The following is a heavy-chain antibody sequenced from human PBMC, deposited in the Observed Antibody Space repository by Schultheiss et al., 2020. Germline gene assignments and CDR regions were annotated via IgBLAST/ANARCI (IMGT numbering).Heavy chain of an antibody. V-gene: IGHV1-2*02. CDR3: ARPAYQGTDFQH. CDR1: GYTFTGYY. CDR2: INPNSGGT. D-gene: IGHD3-16*01. Sequence: GESLKISCKASGYTFTGYYMHWVRQAPGQGLEWMGWINPNSGGTNYAQKLQGRVTMTTDTSTSTAYMELRSLRSDDTAVYYCARPAYQGTDFQHWGQGTLVTVSS. J-gene: IGHJ1*01.